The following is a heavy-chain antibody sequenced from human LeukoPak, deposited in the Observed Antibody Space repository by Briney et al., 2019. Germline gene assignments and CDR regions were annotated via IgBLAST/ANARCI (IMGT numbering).Heavy chain of an antibody. CDR2: IIPIFGTA. D-gene: IGHD3-22*01. CDR3: AREANYYDSSGYYVYFDY. Sequence: SVKVSCKASGGTFSSYAISWVRQAPGQGLEWMGGIIPIFGTANYAQKFQGRVTITADESTSTAYMELSSLRSEDTAVYYCAREANYYDSSGYYVYFDYWGQGTLVTVSS. J-gene: IGHJ4*02. V-gene: IGHV1-69*13. CDR1: GGTFSSYA.